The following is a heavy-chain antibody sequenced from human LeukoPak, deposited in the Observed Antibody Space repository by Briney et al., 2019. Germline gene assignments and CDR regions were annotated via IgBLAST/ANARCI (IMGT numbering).Heavy chain of an antibody. Sequence: PGGSLRLSCAGSGFTFSSYNMNWVRQAPGKGLEWVSCISSSTSTIYYADSVKGRFTISRDNAKNSLYLQMNSLRAEDTAVYYCARDTGNHPNNWLDPWGQGTLVTVSS. V-gene: IGHV3-48*04. CDR2: ISSSTSTI. CDR1: GFTFSSYN. J-gene: IGHJ5*02. CDR3: ARDTGNHPNNWLDP. D-gene: IGHD1-14*01.